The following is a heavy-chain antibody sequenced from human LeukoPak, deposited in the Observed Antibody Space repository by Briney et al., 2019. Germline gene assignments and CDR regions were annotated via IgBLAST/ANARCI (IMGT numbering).Heavy chain of an antibody. V-gene: IGHV1-2*02. CDR2: INPNSGGT. J-gene: IGHJ6*03. Sequence: ASVKVSCKASGYTFTGYYMHWVRQAPGQGLEWMGWINPNSGGTNYAQKFQGRVTMTRDTSISTAYMELSSLRSEDTAVYYCARAPGEHSYAKGFYYFYYYMDVWGKGTTVTVSS. CDR3: ARAPGEHSYAKGFYYFYYYMDV. D-gene: IGHD3-16*01. CDR1: GYTFTGYY.